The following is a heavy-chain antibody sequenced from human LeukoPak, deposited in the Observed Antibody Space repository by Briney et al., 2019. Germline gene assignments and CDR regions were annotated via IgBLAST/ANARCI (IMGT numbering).Heavy chain of an antibody. CDR1: GYTFTSYG. Sequence: ASVKVSCKASGYTFTSYGISWVRQSPGQRLEWMGWISAYNGNTNYAQKLQGRVTMTTDTSTITAYIELRSLRSDDTAVYYCARGAHYDFWSGDPTYYFDYWGQGTLVTVSS. CDR3: ARGAHYDFWSGDPTYYFDY. D-gene: IGHD3-3*01. V-gene: IGHV1-18*01. CDR2: ISAYNGNT. J-gene: IGHJ4*02.